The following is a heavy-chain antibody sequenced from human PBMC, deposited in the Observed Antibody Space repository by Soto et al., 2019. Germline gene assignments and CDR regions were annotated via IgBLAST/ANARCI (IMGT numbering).Heavy chain of an antibody. CDR2: ISKDGSKK. CDR3: ANPSGYYFGLGSHDEASDM. Sequence: PGGSLRLSCAASGFMFSGFGMHWVRQAPGKGLQWVAGISKDGSKKYYGDSVKGRFTISRDNSRKTLYLQMNGLRAEDTAVYYCANPSGYYFGLGSHDEASDMWGQGTVVTV. V-gene: IGHV3-30*18. J-gene: IGHJ3*02. CDR1: GFMFSGFG. D-gene: IGHD3-10*01.